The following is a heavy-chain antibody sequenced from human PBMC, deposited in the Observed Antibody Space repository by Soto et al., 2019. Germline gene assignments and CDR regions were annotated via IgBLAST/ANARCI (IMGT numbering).Heavy chain of an antibody. D-gene: IGHD3-16*01. CDR2: VNHSGNT. CDR1: GGSFTGHF. J-gene: IGHJ4*02. CDR3: ARAKFESTGWHQFGI. V-gene: IGHV4-34*01. Sequence: SETLSLTCTVSGGSFTGHFWSWVRQPPGKGLEWIGEVNHSGNTKYYPSLRSRGTLSVDSSKNQISLALTSVTAADTAVYYCARAKFESTGWHQFGIWGQGTLVTVSS.